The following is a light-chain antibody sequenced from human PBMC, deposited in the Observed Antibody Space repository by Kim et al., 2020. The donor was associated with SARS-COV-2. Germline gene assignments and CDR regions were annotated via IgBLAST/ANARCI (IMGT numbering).Light chain of an antibody. CDR3: SSHIGSSTWV. CDR2: DVS. V-gene: IGLV2-14*04. CDR1: SSDIGKYNY. J-gene: IGLJ3*02. Sequence: GQSITISCTGNSSDIGKYNYVSWSQQHPGKAPKLLIYDVSKRPSGVSDRFSGPKSGNTASLTISGLQAEDEADYYCSSHIGSSTWVFGGGTQLTVL.